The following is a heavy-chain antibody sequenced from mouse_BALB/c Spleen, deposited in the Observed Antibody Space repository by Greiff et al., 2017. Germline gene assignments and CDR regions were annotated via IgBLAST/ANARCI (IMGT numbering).Heavy chain of an antibody. CDR2: ISYSGST. Sequence: EVKLQESGPGLVKPSQSLSLTCTVTGYSITSDYAWNWIRQFPGNKLEWMGYISYSGSTSYNPSLKSRISITRDTSKNQFFLQLNSVTTEDTATYYCARYWDYYAMDYWGQGTSVTVSS. CDR1: GYSITSDYA. J-gene: IGHJ4*01. D-gene: IGHD4-1*01. V-gene: IGHV3-2*02. CDR3: ARYWDYYAMDY.